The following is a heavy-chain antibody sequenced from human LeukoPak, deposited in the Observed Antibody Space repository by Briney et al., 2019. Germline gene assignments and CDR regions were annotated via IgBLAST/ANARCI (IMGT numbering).Heavy chain of an antibody. D-gene: IGHD4-17*01. CDR1: GYTFTGYY. J-gene: IGHJ4*02. CDR3: ARARRYGDVTGFDY. CDR2: INPNSGGT. V-gene: IGHV1-2*02. Sequence: RASVKVSCKASGYTFTGYYMHWVRQAPGQGLGWMGWINPNSGGTNYAQKFQGRVTMTRDTSISTAYMELSRLRSDDTAVYYCARARRYGDVTGFDYWGQGTLVTVSS.